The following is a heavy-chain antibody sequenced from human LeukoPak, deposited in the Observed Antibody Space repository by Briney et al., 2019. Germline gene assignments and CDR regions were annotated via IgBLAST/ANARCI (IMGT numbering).Heavy chain of an antibody. CDR3: AGRVSGSYLGPLDF. J-gene: IGHJ4*02. CDR2: INPSGNDT. D-gene: IGHD1-26*01. CDR1: GYTFSSYY. Sequence: ASVKVSCKASGYTFSSYYMHWVRQAPGQGLEWMGIINPSGNDTSYAQKFQGSVTMTRDTSTSTVYMELSSLRSEDTAMYYCAGRVSGSYLGPLDFWGQGTLVSVSS. V-gene: IGHV1-46*03.